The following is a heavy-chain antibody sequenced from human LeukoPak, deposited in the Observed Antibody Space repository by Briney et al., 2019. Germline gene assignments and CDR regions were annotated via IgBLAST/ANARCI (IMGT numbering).Heavy chain of an antibody. J-gene: IGHJ4*02. CDR3: ARNGPSSSWYGGGY. V-gene: IGHV1-8*01. CDR2: MNPNSGNT. D-gene: IGHD6-13*01. Sequence: ASVKVSCKASGYTFTSYDINWVRQATGQGLEWMGWMNPNSGNTGYAQKFQGRVTMTRNTSIGTAYMELSSLRSEDTAVYYCARNGPSSSWYGGGYWGQGTLVTVSS. CDR1: GYTFTSYD.